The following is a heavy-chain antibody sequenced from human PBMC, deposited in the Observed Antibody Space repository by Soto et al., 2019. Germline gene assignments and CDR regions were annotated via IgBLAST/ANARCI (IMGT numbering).Heavy chain of an antibody. CDR2: IIPIFGTA. CDR3: ARFYSLIITIFGVASGAFDI. D-gene: IGHD3-3*01. CDR1: GGTFSSYA. J-gene: IGHJ3*02. V-gene: IGHV1-69*05. Sequence: GASVKVSCKASGGTFSSYAISWVRQAPGQGLEWMGGIIPIFGTANYAQKFQGRVTITTDESTSTAYMELSSLRSEDTAVYYCARFYSLIITIFGVASGAFDIWGQGTMVTVSS.